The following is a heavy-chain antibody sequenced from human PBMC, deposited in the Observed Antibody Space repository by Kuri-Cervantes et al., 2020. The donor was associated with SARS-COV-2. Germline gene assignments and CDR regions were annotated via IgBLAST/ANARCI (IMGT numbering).Heavy chain of an antibody. V-gene: IGHV3-21*01. CDR1: GFTFSSYS. D-gene: IGHD6-6*01. Sequence: GGSLRPSCAASGFTFSSYSMNWVRRAPGKGLEWVSSNSSSSSYIYYADSVKGRFTISRDNAKNSLYLQMNSLRAEDTAVYYCARARTRAAHPENWFDPWGQGTLVTVSS. J-gene: IGHJ5*02. CDR3: ARARTRAAHPENWFDP. CDR2: NSSSSSYI.